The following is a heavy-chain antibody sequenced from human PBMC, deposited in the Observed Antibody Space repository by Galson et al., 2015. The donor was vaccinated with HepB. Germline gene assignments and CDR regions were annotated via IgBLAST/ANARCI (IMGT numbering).Heavy chain of an antibody. CDR3: ARDDSSGGFSY. Sequence: SLRLSCAASGFTFSNYDMDWVRQAQGKGLEWVATIWHDGTNKYYADSVKGRFTISRDDSKNTLWLQMNSLRAEDTAVYYCARDDSSGGFSYWGQGTLVTVSS. CDR2: IWHDGTNK. V-gene: IGHV3-33*01. D-gene: IGHD6-19*01. J-gene: IGHJ4*02. CDR1: GFTFSNYD.